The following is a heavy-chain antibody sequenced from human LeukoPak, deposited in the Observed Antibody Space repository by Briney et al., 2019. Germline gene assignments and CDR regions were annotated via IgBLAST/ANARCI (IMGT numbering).Heavy chain of an antibody. CDR1: GFTFSSYS. J-gene: IGHJ4*02. CDR2: ISSSSSYI. Sequence: GGSLRLSCAASGFTFSSYSMNWVRQAPGKGLEWVSSISSSSSYIYYADSVKGRFTISRDNAKNSLYLQMNSLRAVDTAVYYCARGALAAAGTFDYWGQGTLVTVSS. D-gene: IGHD6-13*01. CDR3: ARGALAAAGTFDY. V-gene: IGHV3-21*01.